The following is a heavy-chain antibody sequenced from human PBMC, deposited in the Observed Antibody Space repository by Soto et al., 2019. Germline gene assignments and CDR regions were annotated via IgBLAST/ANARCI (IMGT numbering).Heavy chain of an antibody. J-gene: IGHJ4*02. D-gene: IGHD3-10*01. Sequence: GYRRSRESQMPGKGLEWMGIIYPGDSDTRYSPSFQGQVTISADKSISTAYLQWSSLKASDTAMYYCARHQGHPSIIDYWGQGTLVTVSS. CDR2: IYPGDSDT. CDR1: GYR. CDR3: ARHQGHPSIIDY. V-gene: IGHV5-51*01.